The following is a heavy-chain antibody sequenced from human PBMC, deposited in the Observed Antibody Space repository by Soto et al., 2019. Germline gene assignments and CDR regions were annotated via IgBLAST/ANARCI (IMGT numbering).Heavy chain of an antibody. CDR1: GGSISSSSYY. Sequence: TLSLTCTVSGGSISSSSYYWGWIRQPPGKGLEWIGSIYYSGSTYYNPSLKSRVTISVDTSKNQFSLKLSSVTAADTAVYYCATPTPRVVVGASSGIDFPNPLQPLPWG. V-gene: IGHV4-39*01. CDR2: IYYSGST. J-gene: IGHJ5*02. D-gene: IGHD1-26*01. CDR3: ATPTPRVVVGASSGIDFPNPLQPLP.